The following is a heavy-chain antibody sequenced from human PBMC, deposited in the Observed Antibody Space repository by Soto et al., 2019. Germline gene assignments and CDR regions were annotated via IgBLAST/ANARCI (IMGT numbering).Heavy chain of an antibody. D-gene: IGHD2-15*01. CDR2: IYYSGTT. V-gene: IGHV4-31*03. CDR1: GCSISSGGYF. J-gene: IGHJ4*02. Sequence: QVQLQESGPGLVKPSQTLSLTCTVSGCSISSGGYFWSWIRQHPGKGLEWVGYIYYSGTTYYSPSLKRRITISLDASRNEFSLKLTSVTAADTAVYYCARSRYCSGGSCIFFNYWGKGTLVTVSS. CDR3: ARSRYCSGGSCIFFNY.